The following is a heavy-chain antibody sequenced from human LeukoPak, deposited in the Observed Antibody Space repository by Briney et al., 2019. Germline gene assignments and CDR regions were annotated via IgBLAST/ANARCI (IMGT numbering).Heavy chain of an antibody. Sequence: GSLRLSCTASGFTFDDYAMHWVRQAPGKGLEWIGEINHSGSTNYNPSLKSRVTISVDTSKNQFSLKLSSVTAADTAVYYCARDHLAVADWFDPWGQGTLVTVSS. J-gene: IGHJ5*02. CDR3: ARDHLAVADWFDP. CDR2: INHSGST. V-gene: IGHV4-34*01. D-gene: IGHD6-19*01. CDR1: GFTFDDYA.